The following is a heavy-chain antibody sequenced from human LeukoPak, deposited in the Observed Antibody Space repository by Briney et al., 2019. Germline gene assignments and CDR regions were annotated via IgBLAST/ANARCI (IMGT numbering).Heavy chain of an antibody. Sequence: PGGSLTLSWAASGFTFDDYAMHWVRQAPGEGLEWVSGISWNSGSIGYPDSVKGRFTISRDNAKNSLYLQMNSLRAEDTALYYCAKDGIYYYDSSGYFQHGGQGTLVTVSS. CDR1: GFTFDDYA. CDR3: AKDGIYYYDSSGYFQH. CDR2: ISWNSGSI. D-gene: IGHD3-22*01. V-gene: IGHV3-9*01. J-gene: IGHJ1*01.